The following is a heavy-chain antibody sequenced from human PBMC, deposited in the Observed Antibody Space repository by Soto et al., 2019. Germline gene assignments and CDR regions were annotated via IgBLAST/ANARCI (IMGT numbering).Heavy chain of an antibody. V-gene: IGHV1-3*01. J-gene: IGHJ1*01. CDR3: AFGADYFHY. Sequence: ASVKVSCKASGYTFTNYAMHWVRQAPGQRPEWMGWIHAGDGNTKFSQNFQGRVTFTRDTSANTAYMELSSLRSEDTAVYYCAFGADYFHYWGQGTLVTVSS. CDR2: IHAGDGNT. CDR1: GYTFTNYA. D-gene: IGHD3-16*01.